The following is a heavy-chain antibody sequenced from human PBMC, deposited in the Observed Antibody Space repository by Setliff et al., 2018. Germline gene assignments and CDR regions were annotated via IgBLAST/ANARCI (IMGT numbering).Heavy chain of an antibody. CDR2: IYSGDRST. D-gene: IGHD4-17*01. V-gene: IGHV3-23*03. Sequence: GGSLRLSCAASGFTFTDYAMSWVRQAPGKGLEWVSTIYSGDRSTFYTDSVEGRFSISRDNSRNTLYLQMNSLRAEDTASYFCSRDPNGDYVGAFDPWGQGILVTVSS. CDR1: GFTFTDYA. J-gene: IGHJ5*02. CDR3: SRDPNGDYVGAFDP.